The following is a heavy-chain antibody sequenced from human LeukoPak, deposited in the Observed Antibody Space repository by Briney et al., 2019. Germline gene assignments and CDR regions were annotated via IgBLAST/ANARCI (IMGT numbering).Heavy chain of an antibody. CDR2: INPNNGGT. J-gene: IGHJ4*02. D-gene: IGHD3-9*01. CDR3: ARADHYDISTTYPFDY. V-gene: IGHV1-2*02. Sequence: GASVKVSCKSSGYTFTGYYMHWVRQAPGQGLEWMGWINPNNGGTNYAQKFQGRVTMTRDTSISTVYMELSRLTSDDTAPYFCARADHYDISTTYPFDYWGQGTLVTVSS. CDR1: GYTFTGYY.